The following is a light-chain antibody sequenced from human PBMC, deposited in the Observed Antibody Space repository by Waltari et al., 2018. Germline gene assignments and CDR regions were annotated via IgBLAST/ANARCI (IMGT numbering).Light chain of an antibody. J-gene: IGLJ1*01. Sequence: QSVLTQQPSASGTPGQRVTISCSGSSSNSKNNYVYWYQQLPRTTPKLLIYRTNQRPSGVPDRFSGSKSGTSASLAISGLRSEYEADYYCAAWDDSLSGLYVFGTGTKVTVL. CDR1: SSNSKNNY. CDR3: AAWDDSLSGLYV. CDR2: RTN. V-gene: IGLV1-47*01.